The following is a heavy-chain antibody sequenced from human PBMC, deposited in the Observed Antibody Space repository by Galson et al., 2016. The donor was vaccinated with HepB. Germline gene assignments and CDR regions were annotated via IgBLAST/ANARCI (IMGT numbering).Heavy chain of an antibody. V-gene: IGHV1-69*13. Sequence: SVKVSCKASGDTFNNYAFSWVRQAPGQGLQWMGGIIPLYGTANYAQKLQGRVTITADESTSTVYMELSSLRPGDTAVYYCATSGTNIYYSYMDVWGKGTTVTVSS. D-gene: IGHD1-26*01. CDR2: IIPLYGTA. J-gene: IGHJ6*03. CDR3: ATSGTNIYYSYMDV. CDR1: GDTFNNYA.